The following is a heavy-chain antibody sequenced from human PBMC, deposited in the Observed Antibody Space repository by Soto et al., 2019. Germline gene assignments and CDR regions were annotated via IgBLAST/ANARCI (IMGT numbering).Heavy chain of an antibody. Sequence: ASVKVSCKVSGYTLTELSMHWVRQAPGKGLEWMGGFDPEDGETIYAQKFQGRVTMTEDTSTDTAYMELSSLRSEDTAVYYCAKAHPYSSSSYWFDPWGQGTLVTVYS. CDR3: AKAHPYSSSSYWFDP. J-gene: IGHJ5*02. V-gene: IGHV1-24*01. CDR2: FDPEDGET. D-gene: IGHD6-13*01. CDR1: GYTLTELS.